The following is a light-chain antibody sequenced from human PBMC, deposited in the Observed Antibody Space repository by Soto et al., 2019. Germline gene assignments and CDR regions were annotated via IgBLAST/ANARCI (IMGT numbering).Light chain of an antibody. CDR3: QQRSNWPIT. V-gene: IGKV3D-11*03. J-gene: IGKJ5*01. CDR2: GAS. CDR1: ESVSNN. Sequence: EIVMTQSPATLSLSPGERATLSCRASESVSNNLAWYQQKAGQAPRLLIYGASTRATGIPARFSGSGSGTDFTLTISNLEPEDFAVYYCQQRSNWPITFGQGTRLEI.